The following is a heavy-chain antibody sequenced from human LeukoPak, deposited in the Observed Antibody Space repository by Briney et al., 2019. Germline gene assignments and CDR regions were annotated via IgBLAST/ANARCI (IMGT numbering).Heavy chain of an antibody. CDR2: IKQDGSEK. V-gene: IGHV3-7*01. J-gene: IGHJ4*02. CDR1: GFTFSSYW. Sequence: GGSLRLSCAASGFTFSSYWMSWVRQAPGKGLEWVANIKQDGSEKYYVDSVKGRFTISRDNAKNSLYLQMNSLRAEDTAVYYCARVPEKNIVVVVAAIVDFDYWGQGTLVTVSS. D-gene: IGHD2-15*01. CDR3: ARVPEKNIVVVVAAIVDFDY.